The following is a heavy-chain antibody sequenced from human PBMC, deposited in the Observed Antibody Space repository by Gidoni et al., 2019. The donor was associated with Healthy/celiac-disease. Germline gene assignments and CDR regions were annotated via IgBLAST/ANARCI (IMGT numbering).Heavy chain of an antibody. J-gene: IGHJ6*02. D-gene: IGHD3-10*01. CDR3: AVTPGVLYGMDV. V-gene: IGHV1-69*01. CDR2: IIPIFGTA. Sequence: LEWMGGIIPIFGTANYAQKFQGRVTITADESTSTAYMELSSLRSEDTAVYYCAVTPGVLYGMDVWGQGTTVTVSS.